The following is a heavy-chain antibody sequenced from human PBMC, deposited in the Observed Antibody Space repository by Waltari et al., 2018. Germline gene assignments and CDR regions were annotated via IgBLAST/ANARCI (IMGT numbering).Heavy chain of an antibody. J-gene: IGHJ4*02. CDR1: GFPFSSYA. V-gene: IGHV3-23*01. Sequence: EVQLLESGGGLVQPGGSLRLSCAASGFPFSSYAMSWVRQAPGKGLEWVSAISGSGGSTYYADSVKGRFTISRDNSENTLYLQMNSLRAEDTAIYYCAKARKQWLVPTFDYWGQGTLVTDSS. CDR3: AKARKQWLVPTFDY. CDR2: ISGSGGST. D-gene: IGHD6-19*01.